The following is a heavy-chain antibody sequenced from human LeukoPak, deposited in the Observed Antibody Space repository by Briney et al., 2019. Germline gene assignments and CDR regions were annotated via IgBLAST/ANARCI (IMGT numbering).Heavy chain of an antibody. CDR2: INHSGGT. V-gene: IGHV4-34*01. J-gene: IGHJ3*02. D-gene: IGHD2-2*01. CDR1: GGSFSGYY. CDR3: ARLPRYCSSTSCYRAFDI. Sequence: SETLSLTCAVYGGSFSGYYWSWIRQPPGKGLEWIGEINHSGGTNYNPSLKSRVTISVDTSKNQFSLKLSSVTAADTAVYYCARLPRYCSSTSCYRAFDIWGQGTMVTVSS.